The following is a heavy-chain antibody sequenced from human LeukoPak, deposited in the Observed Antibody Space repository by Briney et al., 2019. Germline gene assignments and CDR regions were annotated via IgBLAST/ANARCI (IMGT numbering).Heavy chain of an antibody. Sequence: GGSLRLSCAVSGVTFSSYAMNWVRQTPGKGLEWVSGISGSGGTTNYADSVKGRFTISRDNFKNTLYLEMNSLRAEDTAVYYCAKDREVTMVFNFDYWGEEGLVTVSS. J-gene: IGHJ4*02. V-gene: IGHV3-23*01. D-gene: IGHD4/OR15-4a*01. CDR1: GVTFSSYA. CDR2: ISGSGGTT. CDR3: AKDREVTMVFNFDY.